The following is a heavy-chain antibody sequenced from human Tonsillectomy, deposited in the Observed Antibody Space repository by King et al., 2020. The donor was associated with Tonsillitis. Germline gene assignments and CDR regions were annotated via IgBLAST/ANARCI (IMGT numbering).Heavy chain of an antibody. V-gene: IGHV4-59*01. J-gene: IGHJ4*02. CDR2: IHYSGST. Sequence: VQLQESGPGLVKSSETLSLTCTVSAGSISSYYWSWIRQPPGKGLEWIGNIHYSGSTTYNPSLKSRVTISVDTSKNQFSLKLSSVSAADTAMYYCARNTGPQIRKVDYWGQGTLVTVSS. D-gene: IGHD5-18*01. CDR3: ARNTGPQIRKVDY. CDR1: AGSISSYY.